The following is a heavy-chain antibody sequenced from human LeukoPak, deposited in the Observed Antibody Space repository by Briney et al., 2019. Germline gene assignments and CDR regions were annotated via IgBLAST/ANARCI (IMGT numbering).Heavy chain of an antibody. J-gene: IGHJ4*02. D-gene: IGHD3-9*01. V-gene: IGHV3-74*01. CDR3: ARGPYDILTGYYGYYFDY. Sequence: PGGSLRLSCAASGFTFSSYWMHWVRQAPGKGLVWVSRINSGGSSTSYTDSVKGRFTISGDNAKNTLYLQMNSLRAEDTAVYYCARGPYDILTGYYGYYFDYWGQGTLVTVSS. CDR2: INSGGSST. CDR1: GFTFSSYW.